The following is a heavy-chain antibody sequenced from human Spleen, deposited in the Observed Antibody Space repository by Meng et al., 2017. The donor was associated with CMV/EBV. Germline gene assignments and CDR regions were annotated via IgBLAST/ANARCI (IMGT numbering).Heavy chain of an antibody. D-gene: IGHD2-2*01. CDR1: GNTFTGYY. CDR2: INPNSGGT. Sequence: ASVKVSCKTSGNTFTGYYMHWVRQAPGQGLEWMGWINPNSGGTKSAQKFQGRVTMTRDTSISTVYMELSSLRSDDTAVYYCARARSTKGYCSSTSCPQYYFDYWGQGTLVTVSS. V-gene: IGHV1-2*02. J-gene: IGHJ4*02. CDR3: ARARSTKGYCSSTSCPQYYFDY.